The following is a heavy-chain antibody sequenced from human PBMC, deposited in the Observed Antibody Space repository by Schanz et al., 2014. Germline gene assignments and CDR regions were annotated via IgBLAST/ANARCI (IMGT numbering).Heavy chain of an antibody. CDR3: ARPRFDYGEVDY. V-gene: IGHV3-11*06. D-gene: IGHD4-17*01. CDR2: ISGTTTHT. J-gene: IGHJ4*02. Sequence: QVQLVESGGGLVKPGGSLRLSCAASGFTFSDYYMSWIRQAPGKGLEWVSYISGTTTHTNYADSVKGRFTISRDNAKKTLSLQMISLRAEDTAVYYCARPRFDYGEVDYWGQGTLVTVSS. CDR1: GFTFSDYY.